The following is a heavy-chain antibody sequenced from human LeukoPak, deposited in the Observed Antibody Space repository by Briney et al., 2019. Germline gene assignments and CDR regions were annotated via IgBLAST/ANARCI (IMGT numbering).Heavy chain of an antibody. J-gene: IGHJ4*02. CDR2: IYHSGST. CDR1: GGSISSYY. CDR3: ARNRYYYCSSTSCETGTRYFDY. Sequence: SETLSLTCTVSGGSISSYYWSWIRQPPWKGLEWIGYIYHSGSTYYNPSLKSRVTISVDRSKNQFSLKLSSVTAADTAVYYCARNRYYYCSSTSCETGTRYFDYWGQGTLVTVSS. D-gene: IGHD2-2*01. V-gene: IGHV4-59*12.